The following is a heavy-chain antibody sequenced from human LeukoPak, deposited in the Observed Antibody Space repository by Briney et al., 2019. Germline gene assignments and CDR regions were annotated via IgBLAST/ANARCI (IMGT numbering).Heavy chain of an antibody. V-gene: IGHV1-18*01. J-gene: IGHJ4*02. CDR2: ISTYHGIT. Sequence: GASVKVSCKASGYTFTSYGISWVRQAPGQGLEWMGWISTYHGITNYAQNLQGRVTMTTDTSTSTAYMELRSLTSDDTAVYYCARDPPGSYLGNFDYWGQGTLVTASS. CDR1: GYTFTSYG. D-gene: IGHD1-26*01. CDR3: ARDPPGSYLGNFDY.